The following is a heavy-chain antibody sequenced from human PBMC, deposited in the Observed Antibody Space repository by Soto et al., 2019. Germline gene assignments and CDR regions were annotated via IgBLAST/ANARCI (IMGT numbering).Heavy chain of an antibody. CDR3: ARLGGYYHSLDT. CDR1: GGSINNYY. CDR2: VYYTGTT. V-gene: IGHV4-59*08. D-gene: IGHD3-22*01. J-gene: IGHJ5*02. Sequence: QVQLQESGPGLVKPSETLSLTCTVSGGSINNYYWTWIRQPPGMGLEWIGYVYYTGTTSYNPSLKSRVTISIDGSKNQICLKLSSVTAGDTAFYYCARLGGYYHSLDTWGQGTLVTVSS.